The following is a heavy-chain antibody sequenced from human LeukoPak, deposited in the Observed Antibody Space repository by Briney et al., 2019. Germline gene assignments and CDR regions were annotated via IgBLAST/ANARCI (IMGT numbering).Heavy chain of an antibody. J-gene: IGHJ2*01. CDR2: INPNSGGT. CDR3: ARSHSDWYFDL. Sequence: ASVKVSCKASGYTFTDYYMHWLRQAPGQGLEWMGWINPNSGGTNYAQKFQGRVTMTRDTSISTAYMELSRLRSDDTAVYYCARSHSDWYFDLWGRGTLVTVSS. V-gene: IGHV1-2*02. CDR1: GYTFTDYY.